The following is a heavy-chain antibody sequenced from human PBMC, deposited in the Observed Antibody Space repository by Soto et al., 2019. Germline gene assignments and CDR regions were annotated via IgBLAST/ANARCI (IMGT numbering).Heavy chain of an antibody. J-gene: IGHJ4*01. CDR3: ARDGREAGTFDY. D-gene: IGHD1-1*01. Sequence: GGSLRLSCAASGFNFNTYSMQWVRQAPGKGLEWVAVISYDGAQKYYADSVKGRFTLSRDNSKNTLYVQMNSLRVEDTAVYYCARDGREAGTFDYWGHGTLVTVSS. V-gene: IGHV3-30*14. CDR1: GFNFNTYS. CDR2: ISYDGAQK.